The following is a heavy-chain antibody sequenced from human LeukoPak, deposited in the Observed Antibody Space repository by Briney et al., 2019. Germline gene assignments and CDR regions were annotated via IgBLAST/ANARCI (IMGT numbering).Heavy chain of an antibody. Sequence: PSETLSLTCTVSGGSINSRSYYWGWIRQPPGKGLDWIGSIYYSGSTYYSPSLKSRVTISVDTSKNQFSLRLSSVTAADTAVYYCARVQSGGSYYLYYFDYWGQGILVTVSS. CDR1: GGSINSRSYY. D-gene: IGHD1-26*01. CDR2: IYYSGST. CDR3: ARVQSGGSYYLYYFDY. J-gene: IGHJ4*02. V-gene: IGHV4-39*07.